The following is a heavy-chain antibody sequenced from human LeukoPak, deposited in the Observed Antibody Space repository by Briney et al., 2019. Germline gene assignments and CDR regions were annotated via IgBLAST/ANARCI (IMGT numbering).Heavy chain of an antibody. CDR1: GGSISSYY. CDR2: IYYSGST. Sequence: PSETLSLPCTVSGGSISSYYWSWLRQPPGKGLEWIGYIYYSGSTNYNPSLKSRVTISVDTSKNQFSLKLSSVTAADTAVYYCARRMYYYDSSGYGGYWLDPWGQGTLVTVSS. V-gene: IGHV4-59*08. CDR3: ARRMYYYDSSGYGGYWLDP. D-gene: IGHD3-22*01. J-gene: IGHJ5*02.